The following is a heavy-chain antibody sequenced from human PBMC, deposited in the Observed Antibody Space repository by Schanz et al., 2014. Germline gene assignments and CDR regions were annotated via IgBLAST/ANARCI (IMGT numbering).Heavy chain of an antibody. V-gene: IGHV3-23*03. Sequence: EVQLLESGGGLVEPGGSLRLSCAASGFSFSSYAMGWVRQARGKGLEWVSFIYIGGNTYYADSVKGRFTVSRDNSKNTLYLQLNSLRAEDTAVYYCARDFHGYGPHLDYWGQGSLVTVSS. CDR2: FIYIGGNT. CDR3: ARDFHGYGPHLDY. D-gene: IGHD5-12*01. CDR1: GFSFSSYA. J-gene: IGHJ4*02.